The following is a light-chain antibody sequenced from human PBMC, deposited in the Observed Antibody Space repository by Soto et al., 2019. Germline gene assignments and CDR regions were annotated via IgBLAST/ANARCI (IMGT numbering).Light chain of an antibody. CDR2: KAS. V-gene: IGKV1-5*03. Sequence: DIQMTQSPSTLSASVGDRVNITCRASQSIRTWLTWYQQRPGKAPKLLIYKASNLENGVPSRFSGSGSGTEFTLTINSMKPDDLATYYCQQYITYPTFGQGTKVDIK. J-gene: IGKJ1*01. CDR3: QQYITYPT. CDR1: QSIRTW.